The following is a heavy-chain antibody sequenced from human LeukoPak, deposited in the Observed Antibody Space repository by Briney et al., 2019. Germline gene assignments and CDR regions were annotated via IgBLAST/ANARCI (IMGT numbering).Heavy chain of an antibody. CDR2: IITILGRA. Sequence: SVKVSFKATVYTFTSYGISWVRQAPGQGLEWMGRIITILGRANYAQKFQGRVTITADKSTTTAYMELSSLRSEDTAVYYCAGDPIDPCCGGDCSGYWGQGTLVTVSS. D-gene: IGHD2-21*01. CDR3: AGDPIDPCCGGDCSGY. J-gene: IGHJ4*02. CDR1: VYTFTSYG. V-gene: IGHV1-69*04.